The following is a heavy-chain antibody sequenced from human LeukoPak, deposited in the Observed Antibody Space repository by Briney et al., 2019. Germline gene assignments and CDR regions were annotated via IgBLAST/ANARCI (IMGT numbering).Heavy chain of an antibody. Sequence: SETLSLTCTVSGGSISSYYWNWIRQPPGKGLEWIGYIYYSGSTNYNPSLKSRVTISVDTSKNQFSLKLSSVTAADTAVYYCARRYSSSWYEWGQGTLVTVSS. V-gene: IGHV4-59*08. CDR1: GGSISSYY. CDR2: IYYSGST. J-gene: IGHJ4*02. CDR3: ARRYSSSWYE. D-gene: IGHD6-13*01.